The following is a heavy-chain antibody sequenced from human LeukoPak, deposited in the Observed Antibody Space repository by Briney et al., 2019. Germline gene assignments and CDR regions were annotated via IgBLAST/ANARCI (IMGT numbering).Heavy chain of an antibody. J-gene: IGHJ4*02. CDR2: IYHSGST. V-gene: IGHV4-38-2*02. CDR3: ARVAGGRIYYDSSGYYYFDY. CDR1: GYSISSGYY. D-gene: IGHD3-22*01. Sequence: SETLSLTCTVSGYSISSGYYWGWIRQPPGKGLEWIGSIYHSGSTYYNPSLKSRVTISVDTSKNQFSLKLSSVTAADTAVYYCARVAGGRIYYDSSGYYYFDYWGQGTLVTVSS.